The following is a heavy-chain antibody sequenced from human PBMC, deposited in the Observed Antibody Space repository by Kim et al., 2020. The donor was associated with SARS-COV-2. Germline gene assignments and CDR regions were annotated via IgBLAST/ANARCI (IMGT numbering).Heavy chain of an antibody. Sequence: SETLSLTCAVYGGSFSGYYWSWIRQPPGKGLEWIGEINHSGSTNYNPSLKSRVTISVDTSKNQFSLKLSSVTAADTAVYYCARAYYGCYKNGFDPWGQGTLVTVSS. CDR2: INHSGST. J-gene: IGHJ5*02. D-gene: IGHD4-17*01. CDR3: ARAYYGCYKNGFDP. CDR1: GGSFSGYY. V-gene: IGHV4-34*01.